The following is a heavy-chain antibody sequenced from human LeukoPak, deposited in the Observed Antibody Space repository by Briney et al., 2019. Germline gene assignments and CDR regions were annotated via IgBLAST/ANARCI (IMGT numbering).Heavy chain of an antibody. Sequence: GGSLRLSCAASGFTFSSYAMHWVRQAPGKGLEWVAVISYDGSNKYYADSVKGRFTISRDNSKNTLYLQMNSLRAEDTAVYYCARDEIVVVPAANKDTITGTSYYFDYWGQGTLVTVSS. J-gene: IGHJ4*02. V-gene: IGHV3-30-3*01. CDR3: ARDEIVVVPAANKDTITGTSYYFDY. CDR1: GFTFSSYA. CDR2: ISYDGSNK. D-gene: IGHD2-2*01.